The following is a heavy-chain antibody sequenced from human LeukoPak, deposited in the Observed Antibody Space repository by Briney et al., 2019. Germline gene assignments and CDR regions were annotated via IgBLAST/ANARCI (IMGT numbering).Heavy chain of an antibody. J-gene: IGHJ4*02. CDR2: ISAYNGNT. CDR3: ARAIRGKYSSSWYRDPVGY. V-gene: IGHV1-18*01. CDR1: GYTFTSYG. D-gene: IGHD6-13*01. Sequence: AASVKVSCKASGYTFTSYGISWVRQAPGQGLEWMGWISAYNGNTNYAQKLQGRVTMTTDTSTSTAYMELSSLRSEDTAVYYCARAIRGKYSSSWYRDPVGYWGQGTLVTVSS.